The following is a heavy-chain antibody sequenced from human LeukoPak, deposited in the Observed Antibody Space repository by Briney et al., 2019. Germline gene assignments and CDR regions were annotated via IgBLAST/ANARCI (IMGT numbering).Heavy chain of an antibody. CDR1: GFTVSSNY. V-gene: IGHV3-53*01. Sequence: PGGSLRLSCTASGFTVSSNYMSWVRQAPGKGLEWVSLMYSGGSTYYADSVKGRFTISRDTSKNTLFLQMNSLRDEDTAVYYCAGDEGISHLKDWGQGALVTVSS. CDR2: MYSGGST. J-gene: IGHJ4*02. CDR3: AGDEGISHLKD.